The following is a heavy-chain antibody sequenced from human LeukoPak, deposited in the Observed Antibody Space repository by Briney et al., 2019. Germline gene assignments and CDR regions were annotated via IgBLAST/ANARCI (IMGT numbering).Heavy chain of an antibody. J-gene: IGHJ4*02. V-gene: IGHV4-59*01. CDR3: ARGVYGSY. D-gene: IGHD3-10*01. CDR2: IFYSGST. Sequence: SETLSLTCTVSGGSINSYYWSWIRQPPGKGLEWIGYIFYSGSTNYNPSLKSRVTISVDTSKNQFSLKLSSVTAADTAVYYCARGVYGSYWGQGTLVIVSS. CDR1: GGSINSYY.